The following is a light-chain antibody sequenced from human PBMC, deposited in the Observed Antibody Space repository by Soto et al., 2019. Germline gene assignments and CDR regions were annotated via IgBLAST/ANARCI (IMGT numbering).Light chain of an antibody. CDR3: CSYAGSYTHV. CDR2: DVI. CDR1: SSDVGAYIY. J-gene: IGLJ1*01. Sequence: QSALTVPRSGCGSPGQTVTFSCTGTSSDVGAYIYVSWYQQHPGKAPKLIIYDVIKRPSGVPDRFSGSKSGNTASLTISGLQAEDEADYYCCSYAGSYTHVFGTGTKVTVL. V-gene: IGLV2-11*01.